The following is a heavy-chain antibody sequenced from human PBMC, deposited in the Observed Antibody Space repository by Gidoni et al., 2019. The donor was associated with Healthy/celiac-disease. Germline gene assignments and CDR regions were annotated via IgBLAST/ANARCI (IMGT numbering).Heavy chain of an antibody. CDR3: AKDKWQWLHDAFDI. CDR1: GFTFSSYA. CDR2: ISGSGSST. D-gene: IGHD6-19*01. J-gene: IGHJ3*02. Sequence: EVQLLEPGGGLVQPGGSLTLSGAASGFTFSSYAMSWVRQAPGKGLEWVSAISGSGSSTYYADSVKGRFTISRDNSKNTLYLQMNSLRAEDTAVYYCAKDKWQWLHDAFDIWGQGTMVTVSS. V-gene: IGHV3-23*01.